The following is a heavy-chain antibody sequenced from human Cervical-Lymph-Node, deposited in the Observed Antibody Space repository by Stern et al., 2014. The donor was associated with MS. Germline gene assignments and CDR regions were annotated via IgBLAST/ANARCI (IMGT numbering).Heavy chain of an antibody. V-gene: IGHV5-51*01. Sequence: EVQLVQSGAEMKKPGESLKISCQGYGYSFTTYWIGWVRQMPGKGLEGMGMSYPGNSDTRYSPSFQGQVTISADKSISTAYLQWNSLKASDTAMYYCARHSVSSVGGMDVWGQGTTVTVSS. CDR2: SYPGNSDT. CDR1: GYSFTTYW. D-gene: IGHD3-16*02. J-gene: IGHJ6*02. CDR3: ARHSVSSVGGMDV.